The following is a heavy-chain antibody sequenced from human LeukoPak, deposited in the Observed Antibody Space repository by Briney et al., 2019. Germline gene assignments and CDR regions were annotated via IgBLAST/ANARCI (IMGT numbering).Heavy chain of an antibody. CDR3: AKRIAATSFDY. CDR2: ISGNGGST. D-gene: IGHD6-13*01. J-gene: IGHJ4*02. Sequence: GGSLRLSCAASGFTFSNYAMSWVRQAPGKRLEWVSTISGNGGSTYYADSVKGRFTTSRDNSKNTVYLQMNSLRAEDTAVYYCAKRIAATSFDYWGQGTLVTVSS. V-gene: IGHV3-23*01. CDR1: GFTFSNYA.